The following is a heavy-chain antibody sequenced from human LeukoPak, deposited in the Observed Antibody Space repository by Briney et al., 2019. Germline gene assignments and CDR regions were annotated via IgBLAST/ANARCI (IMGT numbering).Heavy chain of an antibody. J-gene: IGHJ4*02. V-gene: IGHV1-69*04. CDR3: ARGPYDGTFYFDS. Sequence: SVKVSCKISGGTFGSYGISWVRQAPGQGLEWMGRTIPIRGMTNYAQKFQGRVPITADTSTSTAYMELSSLTSEDTAVYFCARGPYDGTFYFDSWGQGTLVIVSS. CDR2: TIPIRGMT. CDR1: GGTFGSYG. D-gene: IGHD3-16*01.